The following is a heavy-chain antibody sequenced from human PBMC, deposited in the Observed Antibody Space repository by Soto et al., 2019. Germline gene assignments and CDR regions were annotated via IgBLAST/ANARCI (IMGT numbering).Heavy chain of an antibody. V-gene: IGHV3-33*01. D-gene: IGHD1-26*01. CDR2: IWHDGNNK. J-gene: IGHJ6*02. CDR1: GFTFSNYG. Sequence: PGGSLRLSCAASGFTFSNYGMHWVRQAPGKGLEWVAIIWHDGNNKYYADSVRGRFIISRDNSKNRLYLQMNSLRAEDTAVYYCASDLVGASDSYGLDVWGQGPRSPSP. CDR3: ASDLVGASDSYGLDV.